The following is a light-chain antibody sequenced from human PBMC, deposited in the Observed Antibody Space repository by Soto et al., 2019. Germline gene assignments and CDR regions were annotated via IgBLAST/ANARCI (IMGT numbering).Light chain of an antibody. CDR2: GAS. CDR3: QQYDSSPRT. CDR1: QSVSSRS. Sequence: EIVLTQSPGTLSLSPGERATLSCRASQSVSSRSLAWYQQKPGQAPRLLISGASSRAADIPDRFSGSGSGTDFTLTINRLEPEDFVVYYCQQYDSSPRTFGQGTKVEIK. J-gene: IGKJ1*01. V-gene: IGKV3-20*01.